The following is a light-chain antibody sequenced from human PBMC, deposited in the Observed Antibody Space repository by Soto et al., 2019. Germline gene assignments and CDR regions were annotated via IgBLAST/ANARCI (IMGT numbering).Light chain of an antibody. Sequence: EIVLTQSPGTLSLSPGDTATLSCRASQSVSNTYLAWYQQKPGQAPRLLIYGASSRATGFPDRFSGSGSGTDFTLTISSLQSEDFAVYYCQQYSDWPPTFGQGTRWIS. CDR2: GAS. CDR3: QQYSDWPPT. CDR1: QSVSNTY. V-gene: IGKV3-20*01. J-gene: IGKJ1*01.